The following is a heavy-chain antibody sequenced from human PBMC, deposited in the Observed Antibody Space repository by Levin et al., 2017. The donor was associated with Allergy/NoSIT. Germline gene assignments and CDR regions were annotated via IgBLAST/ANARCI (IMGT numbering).Heavy chain of an antibody. D-gene: IGHD3-10*01. CDR1: GFTFSNYA. Sequence: GGSLRLSCTASGFTFSNYAMSWVRQAPGKGLEWVSTIIGSGGNTYYADSVKGRLTISRDNSKNTLYLQMNSLRAEDTAVYYCAKDYEVIIDSGNYYGAFDIWGQGTMVTVSS. CDR2: IIGSGGNT. J-gene: IGHJ3*02. V-gene: IGHV3-23*01. CDR3: AKDYEVIIDSGNYYGAFDI.